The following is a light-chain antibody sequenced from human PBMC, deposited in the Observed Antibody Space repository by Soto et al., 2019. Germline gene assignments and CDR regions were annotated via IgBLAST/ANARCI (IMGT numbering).Light chain of an antibody. Sequence: DIQMTQSPSTLPASVGDRVTINCKSSQSVLDSSTNKNYLAWYQQKPGQPPKLLIYWASIRESGVPDRFSGSGSGTDFTLTISSLQAEDVAVYYCQQYYNYPPWTFGQGTKVEIK. CDR2: WAS. CDR3: QQYYNYPPWT. V-gene: IGKV4-1*01. J-gene: IGKJ1*01. CDR1: QSVLDSSTNKNY.